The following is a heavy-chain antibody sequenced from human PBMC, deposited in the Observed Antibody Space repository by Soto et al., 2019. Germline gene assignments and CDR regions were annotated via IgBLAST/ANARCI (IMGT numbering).Heavy chain of an antibody. CDR3: ARAGCDGGSCYTLVGLRFGMDV. Sequence: QVQLGESGEGMDQPGRSLRLSCAGSGFTFSSYAMHWVRQAPGKGLEWVAVISYDGSNKYYADSVKGRFTISRDNSKNTLYLQMNSLRAEDTAVYYCARAGCDGGSCYTLVGLRFGMDVWGQGTTVTVSS. V-gene: IGHV3-30-3*01. D-gene: IGHD2-15*01. J-gene: IGHJ6*02. CDR2: ISYDGSNK. CDR1: GFTFSSYA.